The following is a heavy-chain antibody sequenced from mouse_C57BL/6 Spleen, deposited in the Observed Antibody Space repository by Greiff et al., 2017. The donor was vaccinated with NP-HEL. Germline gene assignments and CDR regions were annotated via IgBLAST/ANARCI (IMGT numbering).Heavy chain of an antibody. J-gene: IGHJ2*01. CDR1: GYAFSSSW. CDR2: LYPGDGDT. CDR3: AANWEYYFDY. Sequence: VQLQQSGPELVKPGASVKISCKASGYAFSSSWMNWVKQRPGKGLEWIGRLYPGDGDTNYNGKFKGKATLTADKSSSTAYMQLSSLTSEDSAVYFCAANWEYYFDYWGQGTTLTVSS. D-gene: IGHD4-1*01. V-gene: IGHV1-82*01.